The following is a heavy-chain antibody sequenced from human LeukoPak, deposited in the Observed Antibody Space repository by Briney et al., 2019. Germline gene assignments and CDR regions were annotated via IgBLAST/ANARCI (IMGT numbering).Heavy chain of an antibody. Sequence: PGGSLRLSCAVSGFTFSSYAMSWVRQAPGKGLEWVSAISGSGGSTYYADSVKGRFTISRDNSKNTLYLQMNSLRAEDTAVYYCAKGGDLYYYYMDVWGKGTTVTVSS. J-gene: IGHJ6*03. D-gene: IGHD3-10*01. CDR1: GFTFSSYA. CDR2: ISGSGGST. CDR3: AKGGDLYYYYMDV. V-gene: IGHV3-23*01.